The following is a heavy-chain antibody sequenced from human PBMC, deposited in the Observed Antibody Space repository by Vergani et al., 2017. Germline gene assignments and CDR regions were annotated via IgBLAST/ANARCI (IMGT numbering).Heavy chain of an antibody. CDR2: IKQDGSEN. D-gene: IGHD4-17*01. Sequence: EVQLVESGGGLVQPGGSLRLSCAASGFTFSSYWMSWVRQAPGKGLEWVANIKQDGSENYYVDSVKGRFTISRDNAKNSLYLQMNSLRAEDTAVYYCARDYYGDTGNWFDPWGQGTLVTVSS. J-gene: IGHJ5*02. CDR1: GFTFSSYW. V-gene: IGHV3-7*03. CDR3: ARDYYGDTGNWFDP.